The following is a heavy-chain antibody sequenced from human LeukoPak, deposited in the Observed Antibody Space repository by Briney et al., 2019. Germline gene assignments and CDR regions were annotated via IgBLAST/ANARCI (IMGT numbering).Heavy chain of an antibody. CDR1: GGSISSYY. Sequence: PSETLSLTCTVSGGSISSYYWSWIRQPPGKGLEWIGYIYYSGSTNYNPSLKSRVTISVDTSKNQFSLKLSSVTAADTAVYYCARGPPTYYYDSSGYYVGDWGQGTLVTVSS. CDR2: IYYSGST. V-gene: IGHV4-59*01. J-gene: IGHJ4*02. D-gene: IGHD3-22*01. CDR3: ARGPPTYYYDSSGYYVGD.